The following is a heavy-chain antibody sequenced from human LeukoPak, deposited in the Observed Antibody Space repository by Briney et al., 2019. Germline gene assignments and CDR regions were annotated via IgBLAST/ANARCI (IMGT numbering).Heavy chain of an antibody. CDR2: ISGGSAST. CDR1: GFTFSSYA. V-gene: IGHV3-23*01. Sequence: GGSLRLSCAASGFTFSSYAMYCVRQAPGKGLEWVSAISGGSASTYYGDSVKGRFTISRDNSKNTLYLQMNSLRAEDTAVYYCTKKASQLSALPWFDPWGQGTLVTVSS. D-gene: IGHD6-13*01. CDR3: TKKASQLSALPWFDP. J-gene: IGHJ5*02.